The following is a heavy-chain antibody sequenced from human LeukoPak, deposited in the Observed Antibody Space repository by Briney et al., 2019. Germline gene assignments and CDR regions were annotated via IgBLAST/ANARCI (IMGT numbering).Heavy chain of an antibody. Sequence: GGSLRLSCAASGFTFSSYAMSWVRQPPGKGLEWVSGFSWNSGIIGYADSVKGRFTISRDNAKNSLYLQMNSLRAEDTAFYYCARALEATYIDYFDPWGQGTLVTVSS. V-gene: IGHV3-9*01. CDR1: GFTFSSYA. CDR2: FSWNSGII. CDR3: ARALEATYIDYFDP. D-gene: IGHD4-11*01. J-gene: IGHJ5*02.